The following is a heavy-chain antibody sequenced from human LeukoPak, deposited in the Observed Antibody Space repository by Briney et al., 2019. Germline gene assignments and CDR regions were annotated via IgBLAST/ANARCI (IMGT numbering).Heavy chain of an antibody. D-gene: IGHD5-24*01. CDR1: GFTFSSYW. V-gene: IGHV3-74*01. CDR2: IASDGSST. CDR3: ARDGDGSFDY. J-gene: IGHJ4*02. Sequence: GGSLRLSCAASGFTFSSYWMNWVRQAPGKGLVWVSRIASDGSSTTYADSVKGRFSISRDNAKNTLYLQMNSLRVEDTAVYYCARDGDGSFDYWGQGTLVTVSS.